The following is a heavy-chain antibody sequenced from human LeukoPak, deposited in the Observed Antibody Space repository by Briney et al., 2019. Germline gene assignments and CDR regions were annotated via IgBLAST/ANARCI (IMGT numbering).Heavy chain of an antibody. CDR1: GYSISSGYY. CDR2: ISHSGST. CDR3: ARHRSSSTWYTSFDI. Sequence: PSETLSLTCAVSGYSISSGYYWGWIRQPPGMGLEWTGSISHSGSTYYSPSLKSRVTLTEDTSKNQVSMKLSSMTGADTAIYYFARHRSSSTWYTSFDIWGQGTVVTVSS. D-gene: IGHD6-13*01. J-gene: IGHJ3*02. V-gene: IGHV4-38-2*01.